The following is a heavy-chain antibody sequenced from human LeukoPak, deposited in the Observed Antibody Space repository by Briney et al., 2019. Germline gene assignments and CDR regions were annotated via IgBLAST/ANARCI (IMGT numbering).Heavy chain of an antibody. V-gene: IGHV1-69*13. D-gene: IGHD3-10*01. CDR1: GGTFSSYA. J-gene: IGHJ6*02. CDR2: IIPIFGTA. Sequence: SVKVSCKASGGTFSSYAISWVRQAPGQGLEWMGGIIPIFGTANYAQKFQGRVTITADESTSTAYMELSSLRSEDTAVYYCARDRWDTMARGVMAYYYGMDVWGQGTTVTVSS. CDR3: ARDRWDTMARGVMAYYYGMDV.